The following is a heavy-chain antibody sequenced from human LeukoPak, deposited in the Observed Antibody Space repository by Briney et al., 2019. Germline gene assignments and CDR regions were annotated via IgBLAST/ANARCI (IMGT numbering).Heavy chain of an antibody. CDR3: AKPLDY. CDR1: GFTFSTYA. J-gene: IGHJ4*02. Sequence: PGGSLRLSCAASGFTFSTYAMTWVRQAPGKGLEWVSAIRSSGAGTFYADSVKGRFTISRDNSKNTLYLQMNSLRAEDTAVYYCAKPLDYWGQGTLVTVSS. V-gene: IGHV3-23*01. CDR2: IRSSGAGT.